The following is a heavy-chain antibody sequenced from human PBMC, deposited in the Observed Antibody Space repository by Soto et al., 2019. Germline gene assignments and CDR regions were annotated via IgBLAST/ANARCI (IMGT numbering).Heavy chain of an antibody. Sequence: XESLYISCKGSGYSFVSYWIAWVRQMPGKGLEWMGSIYPGDSDTTYSPSIQGQVTISADKSSTTVYLQWNTLKASDTAMYYCAKTDGYEVEYWGQGTQVTVSS. CDR2: IYPGDSDT. V-gene: IGHV5-51*01. CDR1: GYSFVSYW. D-gene: IGHD5-18*01. CDR3: AKTDGYEVEY. J-gene: IGHJ4*02.